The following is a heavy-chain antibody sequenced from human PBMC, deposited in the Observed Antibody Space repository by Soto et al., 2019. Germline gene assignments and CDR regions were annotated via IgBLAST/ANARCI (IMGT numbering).Heavy chain of an antibody. Sequence: EVQLVQSGAEVKKPGESLPISCKGSGYTFTDYGINWVRQMPGKGLEWMGRIDPRDSYTDYSPSFQGHVTISTDTSISTAYLQWSSLTASDTAIYYCARLRTVRASYFDYWGQGTLVTVSS. CDR1: GYTFTDYG. V-gene: IGHV5-10-1*03. D-gene: IGHD1-26*01. J-gene: IGHJ4*02. CDR3: ARLRTVRASYFDY. CDR2: IDPRDSYT.